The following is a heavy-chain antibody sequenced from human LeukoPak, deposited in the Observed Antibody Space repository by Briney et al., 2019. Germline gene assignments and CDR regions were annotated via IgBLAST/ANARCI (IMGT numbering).Heavy chain of an antibody. Sequence: PGGSLRLSCAASGFTVSSDYMSWVRQAPGKGLEWVAVISYDGSNKYYADSVKGRFTISRDNSKNTLYLQMNSLRAEDTAVYYCARMVAAAGRLDYWGQGTLVTVSS. V-gene: IGHV3-30-3*01. D-gene: IGHD6-13*01. CDR3: ARMVAAAGRLDY. CDR2: ISYDGSNK. CDR1: GFTVSSDY. J-gene: IGHJ4*02.